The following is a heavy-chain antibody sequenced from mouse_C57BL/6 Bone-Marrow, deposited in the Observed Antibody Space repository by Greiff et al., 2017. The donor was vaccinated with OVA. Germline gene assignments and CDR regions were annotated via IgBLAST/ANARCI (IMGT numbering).Heavy chain of an antibody. V-gene: IGHV1-15*01. J-gene: IGHJ3*01. CDR3: TRVPLTVVARDWFAY. CDR1: GYTFTDYE. CDR2: IDPETGGT. Sequence: VQRVESGAELVRPGASVTLSCKASGYTFTDYEMHWVKQTPVHGLEWIGAIDPETGGTAYNQKFKGKAILTADKSSSTAYMELRSLTSEDSAVYYCTRVPLTVVARDWFAYWGQGTLVTVSA. D-gene: IGHD1-1*01.